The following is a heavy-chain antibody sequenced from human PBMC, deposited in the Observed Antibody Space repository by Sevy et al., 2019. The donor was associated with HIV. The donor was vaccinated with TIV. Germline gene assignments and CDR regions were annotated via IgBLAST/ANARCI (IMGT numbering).Heavy chain of an antibody. D-gene: IGHD6-13*01. V-gene: IGHV4-31*03. Sequence: SETLSLTCTVSGGSISSGGYYWSWIRHHPGKGLDWIGYIYYSGSTYYNPSLKSRVTISVDTSKNQFSLKLSSVTAADTAVYYCARGGVEQQLVHDAFDIWGQGTMVTVSS. CDR3: ARGGVEQQLVHDAFDI. CDR2: IYYSGST. CDR1: GGSISSGGYY. J-gene: IGHJ3*02.